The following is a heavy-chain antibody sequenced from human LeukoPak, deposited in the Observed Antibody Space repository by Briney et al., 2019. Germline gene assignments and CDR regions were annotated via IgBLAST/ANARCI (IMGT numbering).Heavy chain of an antibody. CDR3: AKARYCSGGSCYSDY. J-gene: IGHJ4*02. CDR1: GSTFSSYA. CDR2: ISGSGGST. Sequence: QAGGSLRLSCAASGSTFSSYAMSWVRHAPGKGLEWVSSISGSGGSTYYADSVKGRFTISRDNSKNTLYLQMNSLRAEDTAVYYCAKARYCSGGSCYSDYWGQGTLVTVSS. V-gene: IGHV3-23*01. D-gene: IGHD2-15*01.